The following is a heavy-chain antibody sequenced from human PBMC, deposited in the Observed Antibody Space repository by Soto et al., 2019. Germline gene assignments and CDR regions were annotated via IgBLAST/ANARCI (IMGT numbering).Heavy chain of an antibody. CDR1: GGSFSGYY. CDR3: ARDYYKYYDSSGYYRSPAY. J-gene: IGHJ4*02. CDR2: INHSGST. Sequence: SETLSLTCAVYGGSFSGYYWSWIRQPPGKGLEWIGEINHSGSTNYNPSLKSRVTISVDNSRNTLFLQMNSLRAEDTAVYYCARDYYKYYDSSGYYRSPAYWGQGTLVTVSS. D-gene: IGHD3-22*01. V-gene: IGHV4-34*01.